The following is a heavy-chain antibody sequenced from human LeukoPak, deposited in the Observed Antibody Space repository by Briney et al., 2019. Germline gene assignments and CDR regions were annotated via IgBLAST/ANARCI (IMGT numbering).Heavy chain of an antibody. D-gene: IGHD3-10*01. CDR2: ISGSGGST. J-gene: IGHJ4*02. V-gene: IGHV3-23*01. CDR1: GFTFNNYT. CDR3: AKPRGGSGSYYNGYYFDY. Sequence: GGSLRLSCAASGFTFNNYTMNWVRRAPGKGLEWVSAISGSGGSTYYADSVKGRFTISRDNSKNTLYLQMNSLRAEDTAVYYCAKPRGGSGSYYNGYYFDYWGQGTLVTVSS.